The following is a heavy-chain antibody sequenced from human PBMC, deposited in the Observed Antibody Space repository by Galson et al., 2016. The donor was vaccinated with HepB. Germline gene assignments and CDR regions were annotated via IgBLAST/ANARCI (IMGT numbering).Heavy chain of an antibody. D-gene: IGHD6-19*01. Sequence: SLRLSCAASGFAFWTFTMHWVRQAPGKGLEWVAVISPDGSNEYYADSVKGRFTISRDNSKNTLHLQINSLRGEDTAVYYCAKDNAAWLVDYWGQGSLVTVSS. CDR1: GFAFWTFT. CDR2: ISPDGSNE. CDR3: AKDNAAWLVDY. V-gene: IGHV3-30-3*01. J-gene: IGHJ4*02.